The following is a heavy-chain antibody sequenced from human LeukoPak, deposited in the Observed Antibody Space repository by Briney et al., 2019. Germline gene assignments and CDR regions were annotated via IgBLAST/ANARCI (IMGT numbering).Heavy chain of an antibody. D-gene: IGHD3-22*01. CDR1: GGSISSYY. J-gene: IGHJ6*03. V-gene: IGHV4-59*01. CDR2: IYYSGST. Sequence: PSETLSLTCTVSGGSISSYYWSWIRQPPGKGLEWIGYIYYSGSTNSNPSLKSRVTISVDTSKNQFSLKLSSVTAAGTAVYYCARAPYDSSGYYYDYYYYYMDVWGKGTTVTVSS. CDR3: ARAPYDSSGYYYDYYYYYMDV.